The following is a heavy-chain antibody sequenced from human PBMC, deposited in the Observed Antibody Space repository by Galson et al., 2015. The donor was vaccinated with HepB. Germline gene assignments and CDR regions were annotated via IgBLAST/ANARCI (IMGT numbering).Heavy chain of an antibody. CDR2: IKQDGSEK. J-gene: IGHJ4*02. CDR1: GFTFSSYW. D-gene: IGHD6-13*01. CDR3: ARVVDSSWFHDY. Sequence: SLRLSCAASGFTFSSYWMSWVRQAPGKGLEWAANIKQDGSEKYYVDSVKGRFTISRDNAKNSLYLQMNSLRAEDTAVYYCARVVDSSWFHDYWGQGTLVTVSS. V-gene: IGHV3-7*03.